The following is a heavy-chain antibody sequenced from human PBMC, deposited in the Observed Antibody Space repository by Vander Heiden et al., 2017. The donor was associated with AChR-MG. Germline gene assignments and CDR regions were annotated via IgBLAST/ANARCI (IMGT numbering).Heavy chain of an antibody. CDR3: ARISGRLGINCSGGSCYGYYFDY. J-gene: IGHJ4*02. CDR1: GATFSSYA. Sequence: QVQLVQSGAEVKKPGSSVKVSCKASGATFSSYAISWVRQAPGQGLEWMGGIIPIFGTANYAQKFQGRVTITADESTSTAYMELSSLRSEDTAVYYCARISGRLGINCSGGSCYGYYFDYWGQGTLVTVSS. CDR2: IIPIFGTA. V-gene: IGHV1-69*01. D-gene: IGHD2-15*01.